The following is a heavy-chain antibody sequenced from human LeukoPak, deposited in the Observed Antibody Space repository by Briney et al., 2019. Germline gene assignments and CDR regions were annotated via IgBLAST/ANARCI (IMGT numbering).Heavy chain of an antibody. D-gene: IGHD4-17*01. V-gene: IGHV1-18*01. J-gene: IGHJ4*02. CDR1: GYTFTSYG. CDR2: ISAYNGNT. CDR3: AREVNGDYYFDY. Sequence: ASVKVSCKASGYTFTSYGISWVRQAPGQGLEWMGWISAYNGNTNYAQKLQGRVTMTTDTSTSTAYMELRSLRSDDTAVYYCAREVNGDYYFDYWGQGILVTVSS.